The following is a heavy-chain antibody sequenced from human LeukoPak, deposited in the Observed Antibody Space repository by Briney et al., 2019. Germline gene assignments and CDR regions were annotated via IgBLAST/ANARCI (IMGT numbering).Heavy chain of an antibody. J-gene: IGHJ3*02. D-gene: IGHD2-21*01. CDR1: GFTFSSHY. V-gene: IGHV3-7*01. Sequence: GGTLRLSCAASGFTFSSHYMTWVRQAPGKGLEWVANIKQDGSETFCLESMKGRITISRDNAENSVYLQINSLSVEDTAVYYCARESRLWTGDDTFDMWGQGTMVTVSS. CDR2: IKQDGSET. CDR3: ARESRLWTGDDTFDM.